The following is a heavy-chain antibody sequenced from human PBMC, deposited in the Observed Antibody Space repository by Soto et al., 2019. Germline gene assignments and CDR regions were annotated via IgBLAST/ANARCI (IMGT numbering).Heavy chain of an antibody. CDR1: GFTFSSYG. CDR2: IWYDGSNK. CDR3: ARDPDYGDYVDYYYGMDV. D-gene: IGHD4-17*01. Sequence: QVQLVESGGGVVQPGRSLRLSCAASGFTFSSYGMHWVRQAPGKGLEWVAVIWYDGSNKYYADSVKGRFTISRDNSKNKLYLQMNSLRDEDTAVYYCARDPDYGDYVDYYYGMDVWGQGTTVTVSS. V-gene: IGHV3-33*01. J-gene: IGHJ6*02.